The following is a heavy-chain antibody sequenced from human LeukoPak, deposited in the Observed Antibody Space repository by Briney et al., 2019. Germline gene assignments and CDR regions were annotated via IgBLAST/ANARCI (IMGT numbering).Heavy chain of an antibody. CDR2: IYSGGST. J-gene: IGHJ4*02. CDR1: GFTVSSNY. V-gene: IGHV3-53*01. Sequence: GGSLGLSCAASGFTVSSNYMSWVRQAPGKGLEWVSVIYSGGSTYYADSVKGRFTISRDSAKNSLYLQVNSLRAEDTAVYYCARGPFWSGYYDDWGQGTLVTVSS. CDR3: ARGPFWSGYYDD. D-gene: IGHD3-3*01.